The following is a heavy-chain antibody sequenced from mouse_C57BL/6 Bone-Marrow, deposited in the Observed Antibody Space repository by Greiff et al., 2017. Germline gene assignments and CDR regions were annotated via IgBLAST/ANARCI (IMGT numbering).Heavy chain of an antibody. CDR1: GYTFTSYW. V-gene: IGHV1-53*01. CDR2: INPSNGGT. J-gene: IGHJ2*01. D-gene: IGHD2-13*01. CDR3: ASWERPDYDY. Sequence: QVQLQQSGAELVKPGASVKLSCKASGYTFTSYWMHWVKQRPGQGLEWIGNINPSNGGTNYNQKFKGKATLTADKSSSTAYMQPSSLTSEDPAVYYCASWERPDYDYWGQGTTLTVSS.